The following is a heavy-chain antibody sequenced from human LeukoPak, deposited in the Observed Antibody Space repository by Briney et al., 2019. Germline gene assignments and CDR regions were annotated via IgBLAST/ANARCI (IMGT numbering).Heavy chain of an antibody. V-gene: IGHV4-34*01. CDR2: INHSGST. J-gene: IGHJ4*02. CDR3: ARGRYYYGSGSYYSDY. Sequence: SETLSLTCAVYGGSFSVYYWSWIRQPPGKGLEWIGEINHSGSTNYNPSLKSRVTISVDTSKNQFSLKLSSVTAADTAVYYCARGRYYYGSGSYYSDYWGQGTLVTVSS. CDR1: GGSFSVYY. D-gene: IGHD3-10*01.